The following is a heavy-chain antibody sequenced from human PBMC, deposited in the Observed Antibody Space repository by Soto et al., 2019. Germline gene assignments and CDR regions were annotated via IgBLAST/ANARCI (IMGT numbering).Heavy chain of an antibody. CDR2: ICHGGGA. D-gene: IGHD6-13*01. CDR1: GGSFSGYC. J-gene: IGHJ1*01. V-gene: IGHV4-34*01. Sequence: VQLQQWGAGLLKPSETLSLTCAVYGGSFSGYCWCWIRQTPGERLEWVGDICHGGGANYNPSLKSRVSFSMDPSKTQFSLKLNSVIAAATAVYYCAGYSNSWSKYVKHWGRGSLVTVSS. CDR3: AGYSNSWSKYVKH.